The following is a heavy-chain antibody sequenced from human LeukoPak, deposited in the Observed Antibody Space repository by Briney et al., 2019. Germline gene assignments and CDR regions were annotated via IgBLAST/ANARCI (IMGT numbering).Heavy chain of an antibody. J-gene: IGHJ4*02. CDR3: VRLQAVTGNFDS. Sequence: SETLSLTCTVSGGSISSNNYYWGWIRQPPGKGLEWIETINYSGDTYYNPSLKSRVTISVDSSKSQFSLKLSSVTAADTAVYYCVRLQAVTGNFDSWGREPWSPSP. V-gene: IGHV4-39*07. CDR1: GGSISSNNYY. D-gene: IGHD1-20*01. CDR2: INYSGDT.